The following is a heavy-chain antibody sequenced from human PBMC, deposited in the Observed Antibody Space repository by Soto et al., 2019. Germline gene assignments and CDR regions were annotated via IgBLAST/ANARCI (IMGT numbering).Heavy chain of an antibody. J-gene: IGHJ4*02. Sequence: GVSLRLSCAASGFPFSRFELHWVRQAPGKGLEWVAVITYDGSNKYYADSVKGRFTISRDNSKNTLYLQMNSLRAEDTAVYYCAKDRTTVTKSFDHCGQGTLVTVSS. CDR3: AKDRTTVTKSFDH. CDR2: ITYDGSNK. CDR1: GFPFSRFE. D-gene: IGHD4-17*01. V-gene: IGHV3-30*18.